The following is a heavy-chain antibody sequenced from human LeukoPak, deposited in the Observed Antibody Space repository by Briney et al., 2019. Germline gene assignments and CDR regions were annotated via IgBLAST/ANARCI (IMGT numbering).Heavy chain of an antibody. CDR3: ASGAWATRLHS. CDR1: GVSLNYYY. V-gene: IGHV4-34*12. J-gene: IGHJ4*02. D-gene: IGHD5-24*01. CDR2: VFDGKTT. Sequence: RTSETLCLACAVYGVSLNYYYWSWIRQSPEMGLEWIGEVFDGKTTNYNPSLKSRVTISAVTSSNQFSLNLKSVTAADTAVYYCASGAWATRLHSWAQGTLVIVSS.